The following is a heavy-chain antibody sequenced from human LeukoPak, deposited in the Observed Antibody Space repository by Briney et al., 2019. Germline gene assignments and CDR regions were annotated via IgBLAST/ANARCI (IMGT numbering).Heavy chain of an antibody. V-gene: IGHV3-23*01. CDR3: AKDNPDYYDSSGYHL. D-gene: IGHD3-22*01. CDR1: GFTFSSYA. CDR2: ISGSGGST. J-gene: IGHJ6*02. Sequence: PGGSLRLSCAASGFTFSSYAMSWVRQAPGNGLEWVSAISGSGGSTYYADSVKGRFTISRDNSKNTLYLQMNSLRAEDTAVYYCAKDNPDYYDSSGYHLWGQGTTVTVSS.